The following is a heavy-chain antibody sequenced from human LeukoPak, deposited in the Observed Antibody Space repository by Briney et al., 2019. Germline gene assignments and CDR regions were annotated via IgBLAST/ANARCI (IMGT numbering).Heavy chain of an antibody. CDR1: GYSFTSFW. Sequence: GESLKISCETSGYSFTSFWIGWVRQKPGKGLEWMGIIHPSDSDTRYSPSFQGQVTISADKPISTAYLQWSSLKASDNGVYYCARGITAAAVTKFDYWSQGTLATVSS. J-gene: IGHJ4*02. V-gene: IGHV5-51*01. D-gene: IGHD6-13*01. CDR2: IHPSDSDT. CDR3: ARGITAAAVTKFDY.